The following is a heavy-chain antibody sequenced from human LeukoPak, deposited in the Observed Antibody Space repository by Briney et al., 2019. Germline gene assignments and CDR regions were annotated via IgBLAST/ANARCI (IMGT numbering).Heavy chain of an antibody. CDR1: AFSFSNYN. D-gene: IGHD1-26*01. Sequence: GGSLRLSCAASAFSFSNYNMNWVRQAPGKGLEWVSSITSSGSYIYYADSVKGRFTISRGNAKNSLYLQLNSLRAEDTAVYYCARDPYSGSYSDYYYYYMDVWAKGPRSPSP. CDR3: ARDPYSGSYSDYYYYYMDV. CDR2: ITSSGSYI. V-gene: IGHV3-21*01. J-gene: IGHJ6*03.